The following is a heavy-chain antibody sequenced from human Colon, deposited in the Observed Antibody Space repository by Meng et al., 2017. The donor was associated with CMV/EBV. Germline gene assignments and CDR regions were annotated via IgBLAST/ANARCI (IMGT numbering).Heavy chain of an antibody. V-gene: IGHV3-48*03. CDR2: ISTSGSAI. Sequence: GGSLRLSCATSGFTFTTYEIIWVRQAPGKGLGWVAYISTSGSAIHYVDSVMGRFTISRDNAKSTQYLQMNSLRAEDTAIYYCVRRLPYYGMDVWGQGTTVTVSS. CDR3: VRRLPYYGMDV. J-gene: IGHJ6*02. CDR1: GFTFTTYE.